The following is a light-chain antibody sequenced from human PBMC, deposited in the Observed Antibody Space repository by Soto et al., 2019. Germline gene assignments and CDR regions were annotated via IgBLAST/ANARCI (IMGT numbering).Light chain of an antibody. J-gene: IGKJ1*01. CDR1: ERISVW. CDR2: EAS. Sequence: DILMTQSPSTLSASVGDRVTITCRASERISVWLAWYQQKPGKAPKLLIYEASILESGVPSRFSGTGSGTEFALTISSLQPNDSATYYCQQSKTKLWTFGQGTRVAV. CDR3: QQSKTKLWT. V-gene: IGKV1-5*01.